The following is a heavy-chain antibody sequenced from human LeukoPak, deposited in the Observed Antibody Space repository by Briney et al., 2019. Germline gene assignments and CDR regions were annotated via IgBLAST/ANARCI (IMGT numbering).Heavy chain of an antibody. Sequence: EASVKVSCKASGYTXTGYYMHXVRQXPGQGXXXXGXXNPNXVGTKYAQKFQXRVTMPRHTSISTAYMELSRLRSDDTAVYYCASDPYYDMWTGYYIENDYWGQGTLVTVSS. CDR3: ASDPYYDMWTGYYIENDY. V-gene: IGHV1-2*02. J-gene: IGHJ4*02. D-gene: IGHD3-9*01. CDR1: GYTXTGYY. CDR2: XNPNXVGT.